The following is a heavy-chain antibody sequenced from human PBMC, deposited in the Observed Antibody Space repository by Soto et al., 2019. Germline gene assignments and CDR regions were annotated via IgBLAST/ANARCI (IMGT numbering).Heavy chain of an antibody. Sequence: QVQLQESGPGLVKPSQTLSLTCTVSGGSISSGGYYWNWIRQHPGKGLEWIGYIYYSGSTYYNPSLKSRVTISVDTSTHQFSLKLSSVTAADSAVYYCARDGGYCSSTSCYGDAFDIWGQGTMVTVSS. V-gene: IGHV4-31*03. CDR2: IYYSGST. D-gene: IGHD2-2*01. CDR1: GGSISSGGYY. CDR3: ARDGGYCSSTSCYGDAFDI. J-gene: IGHJ3*02.